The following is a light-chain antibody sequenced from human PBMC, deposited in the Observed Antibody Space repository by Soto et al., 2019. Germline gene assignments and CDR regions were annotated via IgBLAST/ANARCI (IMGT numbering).Light chain of an antibody. CDR1: QSVSSD. J-gene: IGKJ4*01. V-gene: IGKV3-15*01. Sequence: EIVMTQSPATLSVSPGERATLSCRASQSVSSDLAWYQQKPGQAPRLLIYGTSTRATGIPARFSGIGSGTEFTLTISSLQPEDVATYYCQKYNSAPTFGGGTKVDIK. CDR2: GTS. CDR3: QKYNSAPT.